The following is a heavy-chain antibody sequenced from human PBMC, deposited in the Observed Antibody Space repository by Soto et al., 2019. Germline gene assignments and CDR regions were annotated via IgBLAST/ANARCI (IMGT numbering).Heavy chain of an antibody. V-gene: IGHV3-30*18. CDR2: ISYDGSNK. CDR1: GFTFSSYG. Sequence: GGSLRLSCAASGFTFSSYGMHWVRQAPGKGLEWVAVISYDGSNKYYADSVKGRFTISRDNSKNTLYLQMNSLRAEDTAVYYCANNADTHAFDIWGQGTMVTVSS. CDR3: ANNADTHAFDI. J-gene: IGHJ3*02.